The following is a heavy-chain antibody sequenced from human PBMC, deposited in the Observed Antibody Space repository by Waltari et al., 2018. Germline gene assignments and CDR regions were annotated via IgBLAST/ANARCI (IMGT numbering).Heavy chain of an antibody. V-gene: IGHV4-59*11. Sequence: QVQLQESGPGLVKPSETLSLTCTVSGGSISSHYWSWIRQPPGKGLEWIGYIYYSGSTNYNPSLKSRVTISVDTSKNQFSLKLSSVTAADTAVYYCARMKRTTVTTSLAWFDPWGQGTLVTVSS. CDR2: IYYSGST. J-gene: IGHJ5*02. CDR1: GGSISSHY. D-gene: IGHD4-17*01. CDR3: ARMKRTTVTTSLAWFDP.